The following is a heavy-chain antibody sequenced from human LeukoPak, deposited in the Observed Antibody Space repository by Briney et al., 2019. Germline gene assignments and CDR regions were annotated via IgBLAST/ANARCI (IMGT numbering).Heavy chain of an antibody. V-gene: IGHV1-18*01. D-gene: IGHD6-19*01. CDR3: RSGWYGSGTDY. CDR2: ISAYNGNT. CDR1: GYTFTSYG. J-gene: IGHJ4*02. Sequence: ASVKVSCKASGYTFTSYGISWVRQAPGQGREWMGWISAYNGNTNYAQKLQGRVTMTTDTTTSTAYMELRSLRSDDTAVYYCRSGWYGSGTDYWGQGTLVTVXS.